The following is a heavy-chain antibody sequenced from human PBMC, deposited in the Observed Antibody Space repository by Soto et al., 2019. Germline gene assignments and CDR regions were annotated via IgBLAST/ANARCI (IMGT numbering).Heavy chain of an antibody. CDR2: IYPGDSDT. CDR1: GYSFTSYW. D-gene: IGHD3-10*01. CDR3: ARLGEEEGLSGSSESAYYYYMDV. V-gene: IGHV5-51*01. J-gene: IGHJ6*03. Sequence: GESLKISCKGSGYSFTSYWIGWVRQMPGKGLEWMGIIYPGDSDTRYSPSFQGQVTISADKSISTAYLQWSSLKASDTAMYYCARLGEEEGLSGSSESAYYYYMDVWGKGTTVTVSS.